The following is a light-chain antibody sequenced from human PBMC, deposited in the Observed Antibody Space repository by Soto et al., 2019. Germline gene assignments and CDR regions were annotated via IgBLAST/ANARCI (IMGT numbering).Light chain of an antibody. CDR3: SSYSSSSTLRV. CDR1: SSDIGGYKY. V-gene: IGLV2-14*01. Sequence: QSALTQPASVSGSPGQSITISCTGTSSDIGGYKYVSWYQQHPGKATKLMIYDVSNRPSGVSNRYSGSKSGNTASLTISGLQAEDEADYYCSSYSSSSTLRVFGGGTKLTVL. CDR2: DVS. J-gene: IGLJ3*02.